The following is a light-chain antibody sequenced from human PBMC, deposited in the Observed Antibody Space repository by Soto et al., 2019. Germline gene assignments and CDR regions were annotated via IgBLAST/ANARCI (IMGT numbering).Light chain of an antibody. Sequence: DIQLTQSPSFLSAAVGDRVTITCRASQGISSYLAWYQQQPGKAPKLLIYAASTLQSGVPSRFSGSGSGAECHLTTSILQTDDFGTYYCLQLNSYRITFGQGTRLEIK. CDR1: QGISSY. J-gene: IGKJ5*01. CDR2: AAS. CDR3: LQLNSYRIT. V-gene: IGKV1-9*01.